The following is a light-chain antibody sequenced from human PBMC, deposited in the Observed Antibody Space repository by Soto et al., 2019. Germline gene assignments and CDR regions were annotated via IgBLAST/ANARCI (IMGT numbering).Light chain of an antibody. Sequence: QSALTQPASVSGSPGQSITISCTGTSSDVGSYNLVSWYQQHPGKAPKLIIYEVSERPSGVSYRFSGSKSASTASLTISGLHAEDEADYYCCSYAGSSTNGVFGGGTQLTVL. CDR2: EVS. CDR3: CSYAGSSTNGV. V-gene: IGLV2-23*02. CDR1: SSDVGSYNL. J-gene: IGLJ3*02.